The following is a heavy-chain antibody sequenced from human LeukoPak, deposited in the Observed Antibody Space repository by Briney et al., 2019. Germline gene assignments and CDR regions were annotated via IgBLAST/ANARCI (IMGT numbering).Heavy chain of an antibody. CDR3: AGEVFGSGWGRDS. CDR2: IYASGST. J-gene: IGHJ4*02. CDR1: GGSISSYY. Sequence: PSETLSLTCTVSGGSISSYYWSWIRQAAGKGLEWIGRIYASGSTRYNPSLEGRVTMSLDTSKNQFSLKLTSVTAADTAVYYCAGEVFGSGWGRDSWGQGTLVTVSS. D-gene: IGHD6-19*01. V-gene: IGHV4-4*07.